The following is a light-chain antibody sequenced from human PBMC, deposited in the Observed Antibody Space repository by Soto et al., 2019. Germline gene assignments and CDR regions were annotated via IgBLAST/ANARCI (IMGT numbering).Light chain of an antibody. Sequence: QSVLTQPPSVSGSPGQSVTISCSGTSSDVGSYNHVSWYQQAPGTAPKLMIYEVSNRPSGVPDRFSGSKSGNTASLTISGLPPEDEADYYCYSFTTSDTYVFGTGTKVTVL. V-gene: IGLV2-18*02. CDR1: SSDVGSYNH. CDR2: EVS. J-gene: IGLJ1*01. CDR3: YSFTTSDTYV.